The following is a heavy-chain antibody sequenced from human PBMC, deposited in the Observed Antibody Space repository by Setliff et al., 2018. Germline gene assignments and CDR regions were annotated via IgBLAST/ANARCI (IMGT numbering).Heavy chain of an antibody. D-gene: IGHD3-22*01. Sequence: LSETLSLTCAVSGFSISSGYYWGWIRQPPGKGLEWIVNIHHSGKAYYNPSLKSRVTMSVDTSKNHVSLKLSSVTAADTAVYYCARAHTWSLPNDNSGYPGWFDPWGQGTLVTVSS. CDR2: IHHSGKA. CDR1: GFSISSGYY. J-gene: IGHJ5*02. V-gene: IGHV4-38-2*01. CDR3: ARAHTWSLPNDNSGYPGWFDP.